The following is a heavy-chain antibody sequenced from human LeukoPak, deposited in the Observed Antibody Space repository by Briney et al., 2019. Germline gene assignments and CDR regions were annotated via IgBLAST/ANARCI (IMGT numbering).Heavy chain of an antibody. V-gene: IGHV3-33*01. CDR3: ARDQGGSGSDWFDP. D-gene: IGHD3-10*01. Sequence: GGSLRLSCAASGFTFSSYGMHWACQAPGKGLEWVAVIWYDGSNKYYADSVKGRFTISRDNSKNTLYLQMNSLRAEDTAVYYCARDQGGSGSDWFDPWGQGTLVTVSS. CDR2: IWYDGSNK. CDR1: GFTFSSYG. J-gene: IGHJ5*02.